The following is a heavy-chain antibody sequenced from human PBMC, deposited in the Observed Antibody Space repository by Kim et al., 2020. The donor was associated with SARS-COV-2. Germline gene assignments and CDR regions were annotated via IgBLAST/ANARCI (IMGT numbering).Heavy chain of an antibody. CDR2: IYYSGST. CDR1: GGSISSSSYY. V-gene: IGHV4-39*01. Sequence: SETLSLTCTVSGGSISSSSYYWGWIRQSPGKGLEWIGSIYYSGSTYYNPSLKSRVTISVETSKNQFSLKLSSVTAADTAVYYCARWRFGELLFQWGRYFVYGSRETRLTVSS. CDR3: ARWRFGELLFQWGRYFVY. J-gene: IGHJ4*02. D-gene: IGHD3-10*01.